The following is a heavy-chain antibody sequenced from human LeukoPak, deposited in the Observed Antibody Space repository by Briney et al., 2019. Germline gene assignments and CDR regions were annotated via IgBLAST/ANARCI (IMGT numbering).Heavy chain of an antibody. J-gene: IGHJ4*02. CDR1: GGSFSGYY. CDR3: ARIYDSSAYYFDY. V-gene: IGHV4-34*01. CDR2: INHSGST. Sequence: SETLSLTCAVYGGSFSGYYWSWIRQPPGKGLEWIGEINHSGSTNYNPSLKGRVTISVDTSKNQFSLKLSSVTAADTAVYYCARIYDSSAYYFDYWGQGTLVTVSS. D-gene: IGHD3-22*01.